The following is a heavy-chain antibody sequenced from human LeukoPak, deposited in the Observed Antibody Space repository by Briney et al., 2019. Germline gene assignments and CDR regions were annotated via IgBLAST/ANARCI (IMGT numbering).Heavy chain of an antibody. CDR1: GYFISSGYF. CDR3: AREGGYSYGDAPLHFDY. D-gene: IGHD5-18*01. CDR2: INHSGST. Sequence: SETLSLTCTVSGYFISSGYFWGWIRQTPGKGLEWIGSINHSGSTYYNPSLKSRVTISVDTSKNQFSLKLTSVTAADTAVFYCAREGGYSYGDAPLHFDYWGQGTLVNVPS. J-gene: IGHJ4*02. V-gene: IGHV4-38-2*02.